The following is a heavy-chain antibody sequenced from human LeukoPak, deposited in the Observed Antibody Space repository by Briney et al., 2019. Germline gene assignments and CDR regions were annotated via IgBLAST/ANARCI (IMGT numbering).Heavy chain of an antibody. D-gene: IGHD6-13*01. J-gene: IGHJ1*01. CDR1: GYSFTNYW. Sequence: GESLKISCKGSGYSFTNYWIGWVRQMPGKGLEWMGIIYPGDSDTKYSPSFQGQVTISADKSITTAYLQWSSLEASDTAIYYCARVPIAAADPYFQDWGQGTLVTVSS. V-gene: IGHV5-51*01. CDR2: IYPGDSDT. CDR3: ARVPIAAADPYFQD.